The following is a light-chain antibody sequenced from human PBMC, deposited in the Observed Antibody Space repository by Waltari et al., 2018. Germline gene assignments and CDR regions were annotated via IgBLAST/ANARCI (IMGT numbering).Light chain of an antibody. CDR1: QDINNS. CDR3: QQLYSTPRT. J-gene: IGKJ1*01. CDR2: FAS. V-gene: IGKV1-NL1*01. Sequence: DIQMTQSPSSLSASVGDRVTVTCRASQDINNSLAWYQQKPGQAPKLLLYFASTLESGGPSRFSGGGSGTEYTLTISSLQPEDFAIYFCQQLYSTPRTFGQGTKVDIK.